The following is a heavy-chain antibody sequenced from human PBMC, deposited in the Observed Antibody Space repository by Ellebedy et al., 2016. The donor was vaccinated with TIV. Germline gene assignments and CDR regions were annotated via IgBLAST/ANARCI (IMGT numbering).Heavy chain of an antibody. CDR1: GDSIRKTESW. CDR2: IFHNGVT. Sequence: SETLSLXCAVSGDSIRKTESWWSWVRQTPGKGLEWIGEIFHNGVTKYNPSLRNRVTTSVDKSRSQLSLRLNSVTAADTAVYYCAKAAAYCLEYWGQGTLVTVSS. D-gene: IGHD2-15*01. V-gene: IGHV4-4*02. J-gene: IGHJ4*02. CDR3: AKAAAYCLEY.